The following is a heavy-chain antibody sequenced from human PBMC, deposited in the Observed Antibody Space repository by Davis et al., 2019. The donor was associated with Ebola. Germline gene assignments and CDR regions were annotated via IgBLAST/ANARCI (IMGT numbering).Heavy chain of an antibody. J-gene: IGHJ6*02. CDR1: GFTFSSYS. CDR2: ISSSSSYI. CDR3: AREQVYYYGMDV. V-gene: IGHV3-21*01. Sequence: GESLKISCAASGFTFSSYSMNWVRQAPGKGLEWVSSISSSSSYIYYADSVKGRFTISRDNAKNSLYLQMNSLRAEDTAVYYCAREQVYYYGMDVWGQGTTVTVSS.